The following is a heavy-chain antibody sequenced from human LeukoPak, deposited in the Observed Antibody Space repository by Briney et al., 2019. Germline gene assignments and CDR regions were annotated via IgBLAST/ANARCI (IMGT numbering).Heavy chain of an antibody. CDR1: GFTFSSYC. V-gene: IGHV3-48*01. Sequence: GGSLRLSCAASGFTFSSYCMNWVRQAPGKGLEWVSYIYTSGATIYYAGSLKRRFTISRDNAKNSLYLQMNSLRGEYTAVYYCARDLRAPTWYFDLWGRGTLVTVSS. J-gene: IGHJ2*01. CDR2: IYTSGATI. CDR3: ARDLRAPTWYFDL.